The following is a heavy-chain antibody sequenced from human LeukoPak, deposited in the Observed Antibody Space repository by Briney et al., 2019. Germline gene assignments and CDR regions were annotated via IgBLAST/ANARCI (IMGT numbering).Heavy chain of an antibody. CDR1: GGSFSGYY. CDR2: INHSGST. CDR3: ARDYYDSSGYFGGDAFDI. Sequence: PSETLSLTCAVYGGSFSGYYWSWIRQPPGKGLEWIGEINHSGSTNYNPSLKSRVTISVDTSKNQFSLKLSSVTAADTAVYYCARDYYDSSGYFGGDAFDIWGQGTMVTVSS. V-gene: IGHV4-34*01. D-gene: IGHD3-22*01. J-gene: IGHJ3*02.